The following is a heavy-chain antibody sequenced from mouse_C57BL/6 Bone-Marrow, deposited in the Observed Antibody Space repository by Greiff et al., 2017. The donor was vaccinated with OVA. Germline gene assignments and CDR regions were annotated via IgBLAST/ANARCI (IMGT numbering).Heavy chain of an antibody. CDR1: GYTFTDYY. J-gene: IGHJ4*01. D-gene: IGHD2-5*01. V-gene: IGHV1-26*01. Sequence: EVQLQQSGPELVKPGASVKISCKASGYTFTDYYMNWVKQSHGQSLEWIGDINPNNGGTSYNQKFKGKATLTVDKSSSTAYMELRSLTSEDSAVYYCARRYSNPPYAMDYWGQGTSVTVSS. CDR3: ARRYSNPPYAMDY. CDR2: INPNNGGT.